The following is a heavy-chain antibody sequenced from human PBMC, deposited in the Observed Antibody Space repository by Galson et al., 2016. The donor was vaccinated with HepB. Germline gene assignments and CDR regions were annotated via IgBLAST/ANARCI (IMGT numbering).Heavy chain of an antibody. Sequence: SLRLSCAASGFTFSNYFMSWVRQIPGKGLEWVAVISYDGTKEYYTDSVKGRFTVSRDDSKNTLFLQMNTLRPEDTAVYYCARDQKYSGYDFYYAMDVWGKGATVTVSS. CDR3: ARDQKYSGYDFYYAMDV. J-gene: IGHJ6*04. V-gene: IGHV3-30-3*01. CDR1: GFTFSNYF. D-gene: IGHD5-12*01. CDR2: ISYDGTKE.